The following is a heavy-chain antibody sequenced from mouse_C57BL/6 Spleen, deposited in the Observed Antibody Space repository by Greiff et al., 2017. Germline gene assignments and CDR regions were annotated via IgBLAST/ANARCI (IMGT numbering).Heavy chain of an antibody. V-gene: IGHV3-6*01. D-gene: IGHD1-1*01. Sequence: EVKLMESGPGLVKPSPSLSLTCSVTGYSITSGYYWNWIRQFPGNKLEWMGYISYDGSNNYNPSLKNRISITRDTSKNQFFLKLNSVTTEDTATYYCARDGSSPLDYWGQGTTLTVSS. J-gene: IGHJ2*01. CDR3: ARDGSSPLDY. CDR1: GYSITSGYY. CDR2: ISYDGSN.